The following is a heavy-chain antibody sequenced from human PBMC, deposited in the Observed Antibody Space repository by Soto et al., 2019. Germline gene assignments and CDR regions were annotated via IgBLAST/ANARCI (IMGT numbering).Heavy chain of an antibody. V-gene: IGHV4-59*03. Sequence: LSLTCTVSGGSISTYYWTRIRQPQGKGLEWIGYIYYSGSTKYNPSLRSRATISVDTSKNQLALKLTSVTAADTATYYCATLKGGYCYGEGFDPWGQGTLVTVSS. CDR1: GGSISTYY. CDR3: ATLKGGYCYGEGFDP. CDR2: IYYSGST. D-gene: IGHD5-18*01. J-gene: IGHJ5*02.